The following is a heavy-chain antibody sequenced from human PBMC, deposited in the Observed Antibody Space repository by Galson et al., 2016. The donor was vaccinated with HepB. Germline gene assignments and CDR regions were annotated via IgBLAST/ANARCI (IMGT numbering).Heavy chain of an antibody. CDR2: IYHSGNT. Sequence: SETLSLTCAVSGDSISIGTWWGWVRQPPKKGLEWIGEIYHSGNTNYNPSLKSRVTISVDKSKNQFSLNLTSVTAADTAVYYCARTAARSPFDYWDQGTLVTVSS. CDR1: GDSISIGTW. J-gene: IGHJ4*02. D-gene: IGHD1-26*01. V-gene: IGHV4-4*02. CDR3: ARTAARSPFDY.